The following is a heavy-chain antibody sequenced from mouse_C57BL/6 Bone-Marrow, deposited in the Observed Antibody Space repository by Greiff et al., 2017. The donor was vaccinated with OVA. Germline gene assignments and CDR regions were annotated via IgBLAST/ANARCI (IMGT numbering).Heavy chain of an antibody. Sequence: EVKVVESGGGLVQPGGSLKLSCAASGFTFSDYGMAWVRQAPRKGPEWVAFISNLAYSIYYADTVTGRFTISRENAKNTLYLEMSSLMSEDTAMYYCARQDYSYYWYYFDYWGQGTTLTVSS. CDR1: GFTFSDYG. CDR2: ISNLAYSI. D-gene: IGHD2-12*01. CDR3: ARQDYSYYWYYFDY. V-gene: IGHV5-15*01. J-gene: IGHJ2*01.